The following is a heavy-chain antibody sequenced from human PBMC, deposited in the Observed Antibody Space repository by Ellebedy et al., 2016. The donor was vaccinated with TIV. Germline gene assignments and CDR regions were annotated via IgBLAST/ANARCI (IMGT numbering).Heavy chain of an antibody. D-gene: IGHD3-10*01. CDR3: VRDRYGSGRNDAFDI. V-gene: IGHV3-74*01. Sequence: GESLKISCAASGFTFSGYWMHWVRQAPGKGLVWVSRIYGDGSSTSYADSVKGRFTISRDKAKNTLYLQMNSLRADDTAVYYCVRDRYGSGRNDAFDIWGQGTMVTVSS. CDR2: IYGDGSST. CDR1: GFTFSGYW. J-gene: IGHJ3*02.